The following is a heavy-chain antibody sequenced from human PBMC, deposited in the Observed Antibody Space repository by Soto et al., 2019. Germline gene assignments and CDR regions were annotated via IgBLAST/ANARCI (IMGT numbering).Heavy chain of an antibody. D-gene: IGHD3-22*01. CDR1: KFTFASYV. CDR2: ISFDGTNK. J-gene: IGHJ6*02. Sequence: QVQLVESGGGVVQPARSQRLSCTASKFTFASYVMHWVRQASGEGLEWVALISFDGTNKYYADSVKGRFTISRDNSKNTMYLQMNSLRPEDTAVYYCAREMIPMIMGGMSAMDVWGQGTTVTVS. CDR3: AREMIPMIMGGMSAMDV. V-gene: IGHV3-30*04.